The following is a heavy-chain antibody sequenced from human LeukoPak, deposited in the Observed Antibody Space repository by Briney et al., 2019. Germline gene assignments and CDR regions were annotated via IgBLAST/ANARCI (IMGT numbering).Heavy chain of an antibody. Sequence: SETLSLTCAVYGGSFSGYYWSWIRQPPGKGLEWIGEINHSGSTNYNPSLKSRVTISVDTSKNQFSLKLSSVTAADTAVYYCATRGYSYGHRGWGQGTLVTVSS. V-gene: IGHV4-34*01. D-gene: IGHD5-18*01. J-gene: IGHJ4*02. CDR3: ATRGYSYGHRG. CDR2: INHSGST. CDR1: GGSFSGYY.